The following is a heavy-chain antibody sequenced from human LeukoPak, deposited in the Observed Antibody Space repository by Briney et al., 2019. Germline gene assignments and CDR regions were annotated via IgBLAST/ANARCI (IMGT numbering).Heavy chain of an antibody. Sequence: SETLSLTCTVSGGSISSSSYYWSWIRQPPGKGLEWIGYIYYSGSTNYNPSLKSRVTISVDTSKNQFSLKLSSVTAADTAVYYCARLKRTSQLVRWFDPWGQGTLVTVSS. CDR2: IYYSGST. J-gene: IGHJ5*02. V-gene: IGHV4-61*05. D-gene: IGHD6-13*01. CDR3: ARLKRTSQLVRWFDP. CDR1: GGSISSSSYY.